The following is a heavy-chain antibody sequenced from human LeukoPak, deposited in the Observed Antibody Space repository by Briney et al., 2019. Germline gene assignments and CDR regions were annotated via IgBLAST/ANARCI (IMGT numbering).Heavy chain of an antibody. V-gene: IGHV4-34*01. J-gene: IGHJ6*03. CDR3: ARGWGTYYYYYMDV. CDR1: GGSFSGYY. CDR2: INHSGST. Sequence: SETLSLTCAVYGGSFSGYYRSWIRQPPGKGLEWIGEINHSGSTNYNPSLKSRVTISVDTSKNQFSLKLSSVTAADTAVYYCARGWGTYYYYYMDVWGKGTTVTVSS. D-gene: IGHD7-27*01.